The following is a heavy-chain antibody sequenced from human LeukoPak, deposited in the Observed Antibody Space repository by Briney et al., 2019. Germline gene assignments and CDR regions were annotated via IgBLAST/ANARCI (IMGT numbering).Heavy chain of an antibody. V-gene: IGHV1-8*01. J-gene: IGHJ6*04. Sequence: GASVKVSCKASGYTFTSYDINWVRQATGQGLEWMGWMNPNSGNTGYAQKFQGRVTMTRNTSISTAYMELSSLRSEDTAVYYCARGPSASASSIVLLRAYGMDVWGKGTTVTVSS. D-gene: IGHD2-2*01. CDR3: ARGPSASASSIVLLRAYGMDV. CDR2: MNPNSGNT. CDR1: GYTFTSYD.